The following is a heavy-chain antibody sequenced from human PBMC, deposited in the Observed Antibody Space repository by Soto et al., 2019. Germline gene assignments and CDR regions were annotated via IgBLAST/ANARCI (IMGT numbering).Heavy chain of an antibody. D-gene: IGHD5-18*01. J-gene: IGHJ6*02. V-gene: IGHV1-69*13. Sequence: SVKVSCKASGGTFTRYAISWVRQAPGQGLEWMGGIIPIFGTANYAQKFQGRVTITADESTSTGYMELSSLRSEDTAVYYCARDLSYARNYGMEVWGQGTTVTVSS. CDR3: ARDLSYARNYGMEV. CDR1: GGTFTRYA. CDR2: IIPIFGTA.